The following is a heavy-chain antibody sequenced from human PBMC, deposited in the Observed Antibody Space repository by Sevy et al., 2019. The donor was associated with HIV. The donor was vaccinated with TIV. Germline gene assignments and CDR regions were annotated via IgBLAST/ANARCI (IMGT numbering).Heavy chain of an antibody. V-gene: IGHV4-34*01. CDR3: ASYRPRSYFDY. CDR1: GGSFSGYY. J-gene: IGHJ4*02. CDR2: INHSGST. Sequence: SETLSLTCAVYGGSFSGYYWSWIRQPPGKGLELIGEINHSGSTNYNPSLKSRVTISVDTSKNQFSLKLSSVTAADTAVYYCASYRPRSYFDYWGQGTLVTVSS.